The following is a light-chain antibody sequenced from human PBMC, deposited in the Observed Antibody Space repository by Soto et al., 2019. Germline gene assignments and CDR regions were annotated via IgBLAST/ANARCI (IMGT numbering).Light chain of an antibody. CDR3: QQWGNSPRVT. V-gene: IGKV3-20*01. CDR1: DSVSISY. Sequence: IVLTQSPGTLSLSPGERAILSCRASDSVSISYLAWYQQRSGQPPRLLIYGTSTRATGIPGRFSGSGSGTDFTLTISRLEPEDSAVYFCQQWGNSPRVTFGGGTKVEI. CDR2: GTS. J-gene: IGKJ4*01.